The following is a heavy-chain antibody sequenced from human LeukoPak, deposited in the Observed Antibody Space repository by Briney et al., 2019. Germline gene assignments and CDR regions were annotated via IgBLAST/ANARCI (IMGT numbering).Heavy chain of an antibody. Sequence: GRSLRLSCVGSGFAFHNYAMHWVRRPPGKGLEWVSGISWNSGSIGYADSVKGRFTISRDNAKNSLYLQMNSLRAEDTALYYCAKVAVAGNFDYWGQGTLVTVSS. CDR3: AKVAVAGNFDY. V-gene: IGHV3-9*01. CDR1: GFAFHNYA. CDR2: ISWNSGSI. D-gene: IGHD6-19*01. J-gene: IGHJ4*02.